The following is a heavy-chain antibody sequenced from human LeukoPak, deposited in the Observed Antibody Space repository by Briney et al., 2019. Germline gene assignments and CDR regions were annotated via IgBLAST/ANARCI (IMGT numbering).Heavy chain of an antibody. CDR3: ATTKPGIAAS. Sequence: PGRSLRLSCAASGFTFSSYGMHWVRQAPGKGLEWVAVIWYDGSNKYYADSVKGRFTISRDNSKNTLYLQMNSLRAEDTAVYYCATTKPGIAASWGQGTLVTVSS. V-gene: IGHV3-33*01. CDR2: IWYDGSNK. CDR1: GFTFSSYG. J-gene: IGHJ5*02. D-gene: IGHD6-13*01.